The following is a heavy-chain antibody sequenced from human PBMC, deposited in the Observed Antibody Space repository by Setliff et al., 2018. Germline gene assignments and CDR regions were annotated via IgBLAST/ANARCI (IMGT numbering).Heavy chain of an antibody. V-gene: IGHV4-4*07. Sequence: PSETLSLTCTVSGGSISSYYWRWIRQPAGKGLEWIGRLYTSGGTNYNPSPKSRLTMSVDTSKNQFSLKLSSVTAADTAVYYCARSFSRREKFLLDYWGQGALVTVSS. CDR1: GGSISSYY. J-gene: IGHJ4*02. CDR2: LYTSGGT. CDR3: ARSFSRREKFLLDY.